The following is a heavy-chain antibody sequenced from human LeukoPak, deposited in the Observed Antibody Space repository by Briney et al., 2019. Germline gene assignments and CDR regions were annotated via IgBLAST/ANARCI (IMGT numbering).Heavy chain of an antibody. V-gene: IGHV1-18*01. Sequence: ASVKVSCKASGYTFTNYGINWVRQAPGQGLEWMGWISAYNGNTNYAQKLQGRVTMTTDTSTSTAYMELRSLRTDDTAVYYCARDRWRDSTSSFDYWGQGTLVTVSS. CDR3: ARDRWRDSTSSFDY. J-gene: IGHJ4*02. D-gene: IGHD6-6*01. CDR1: GYTFTNYG. CDR2: ISAYNGNT.